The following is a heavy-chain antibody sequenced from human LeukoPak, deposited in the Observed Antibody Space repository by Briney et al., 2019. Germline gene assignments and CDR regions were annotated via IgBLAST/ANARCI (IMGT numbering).Heavy chain of an antibody. D-gene: IGHD2-21*01. J-gene: IGHJ3*02. V-gene: IGHV1-18*01. Sequence: GASVKVSCKTSDYTFTNYAITWVRQAPGQGLEWMGWISTYNGNTNYGQKFQGRVTMTTDTSTTTAYMELRSLTSDDTAVYYCARVAGDANSDTFAIWGQGTMVSVSS. CDR3: ARVAGDANSDTFAI. CDR1: DYTFTNYA. CDR2: ISTYNGNT.